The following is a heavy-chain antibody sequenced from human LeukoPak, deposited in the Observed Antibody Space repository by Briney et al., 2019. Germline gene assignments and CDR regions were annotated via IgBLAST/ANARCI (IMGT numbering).Heavy chain of an antibody. Sequence: PGGSLRVSCAASGFTFNTYAMNWVRQAPGKGLEWVSTISGDGGGTYYADSVKGRFTIPRDNSKNTLFLQMNSLRAEDTALYYCAKSPDVAGTGRFDYWGQGTLVTVSS. CDR3: AKSPDVAGTGRFDY. D-gene: IGHD6-19*01. V-gene: IGHV3-23*01. CDR2: ISGDGGGT. J-gene: IGHJ4*02. CDR1: GFTFNTYA.